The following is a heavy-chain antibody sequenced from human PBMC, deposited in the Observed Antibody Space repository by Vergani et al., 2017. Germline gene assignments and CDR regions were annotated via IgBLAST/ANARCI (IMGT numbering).Heavy chain of an antibody. CDR1: GFSFPGYA. V-gene: IGHV3-23*01. J-gene: IGHJ4*02. D-gene: IGHD5-12*01. CDR2: VSGSSATP. CDR3: TNGSRGYTGYFVDY. Sequence: EVQLLDSGGGLVQPGGSLRLSCEASGFSFPGYAMSWVRQAPGKGLEWVSSVSGSSATPYYADSVKGRFIIPRDNSKNTLHLQMNSLRADDTAVYYCTNGSRGYTGYFVDYWGQGTLATVSS.